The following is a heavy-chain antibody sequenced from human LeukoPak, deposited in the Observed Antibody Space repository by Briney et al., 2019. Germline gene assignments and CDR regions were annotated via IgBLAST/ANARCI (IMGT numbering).Heavy chain of an antibody. CDR3: ARENYGDYAFDI. V-gene: IGHV4-59*01. J-gene: IGHJ3*02. CDR2: IYYSGST. CDR1: GGSISSYY. Sequence: PSETLSLTCTVSGGSISSYYWSWTRQPPGKGLEWIGYIYYSGSTNYNPSLKSRVTISVDTSKNQFSLKLSSVTAADTAVYYCARENYGDYAFDIWGQGTMVTVSS. D-gene: IGHD4-17*01.